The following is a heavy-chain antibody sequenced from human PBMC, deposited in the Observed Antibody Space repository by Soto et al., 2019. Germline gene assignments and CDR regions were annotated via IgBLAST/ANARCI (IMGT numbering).Heavy chain of an antibody. V-gene: IGHV3-15*01. J-gene: IGHJ4*02. CDR2: IKSKTDGGTT. D-gene: IGHD4-17*01. Sequence: GGSLRLSCAASGFTFSNAWMSWVRQAPGKGLEWVGRIKSKTDGGTTDYAAPVKGRFTISRDDSKNTLYLQMNSLKTEDTAVYYCTTAAPQWYGDFDYWGQGTLVTVSS. CDR3: TTAAPQWYGDFDY. CDR1: GFTFSNAW.